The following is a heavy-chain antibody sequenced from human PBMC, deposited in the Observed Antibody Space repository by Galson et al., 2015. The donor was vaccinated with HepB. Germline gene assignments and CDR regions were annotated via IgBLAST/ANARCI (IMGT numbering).Heavy chain of an antibody. Sequence: SVKVSCKASGGTLSNYTISWVRQAPGQGLEWMGRIIPIFPTTNYAQNLQGGVTITADKSTSTAYMELTSLRSEDTAVYYCARGKSCLSNTCYIHFDYWGQGTLVTVSS. J-gene: IGHJ4*02. D-gene: IGHD2-2*01. CDR3: ARGKSCLSNTCYIHFDY. V-gene: IGHV1-69*08. CDR2: IIPIFPTT. CDR1: GGTLSNYT.